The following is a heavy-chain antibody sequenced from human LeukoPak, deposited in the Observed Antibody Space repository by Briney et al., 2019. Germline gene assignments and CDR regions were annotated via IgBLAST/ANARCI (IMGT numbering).Heavy chain of an antibody. J-gene: IGHJ5*02. V-gene: IGHV4-59*01. CDR3: ARSCSGGSCYSGNWFDP. CDR2: ICYSEST. CDR1: GGSISSYY. D-gene: IGHD2-15*01. Sequence: SETLSLTCTVSGGSISSYYWSWIRQPPGKGLEWIGYICYSESTNYNPSLKSRVTISVDTSKNQFSLKLSSVTAADTAVYYCARSCSGGSCYSGNWFDPWGQGTLVTVSS.